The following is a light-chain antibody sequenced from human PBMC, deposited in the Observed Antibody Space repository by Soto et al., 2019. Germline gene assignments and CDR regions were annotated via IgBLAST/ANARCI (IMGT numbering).Light chain of an antibody. CDR2: DIN. CDR3: ATWADSRNAVV. V-gene: IGLV1-44*01. Sequence: QAVVTQPPSASGTPGQRVTISCSGSSSNIGTITVNWYQHLPGTAPKLLIYDINKRPSGVPDRFSCSESGTSAALTLRRLQSQDEADYHYATWADSRNAVVFGGGTKLTVL. CDR1: SSNIGTIT. J-gene: IGLJ2*01.